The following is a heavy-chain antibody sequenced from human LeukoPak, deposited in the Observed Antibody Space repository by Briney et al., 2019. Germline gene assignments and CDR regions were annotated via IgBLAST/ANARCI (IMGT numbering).Heavy chain of an antibody. CDR2: TYYIGSP. J-gene: IGHJ4*02. CDR1: GGSMNSNY. Sequence: SETLSLTCSVSGGSMNSNYWSWIRQSPGKGLEWIGYTYYIGSPNYNPSLKSRVTISVDTSKNQFSLRLTSVTAADTAVYYCARDHHDSTGYYYDYWGQGALVTVSS. D-gene: IGHD3-22*01. V-gene: IGHV4-59*01. CDR3: ARDHHDSTGYYYDY.